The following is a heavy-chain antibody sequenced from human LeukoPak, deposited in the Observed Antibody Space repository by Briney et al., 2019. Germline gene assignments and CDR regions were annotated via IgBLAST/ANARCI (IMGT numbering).Heavy chain of an antibody. J-gene: IGHJ4*02. Sequence: GGSLRLSCAASGFTFSSYSMNWVRQAPGKGLEWVSSISSSSYIYYADSVKGRFTISRDNAKNSLYLQMNSLRAEDTAVYYCARDADTYYYDSSGYFGYWGQGTLVTVSS. V-gene: IGHV3-21*01. CDR1: GFTFSSYS. CDR2: ISSSSYI. CDR3: ARDADTYYYDSSGYFGY. D-gene: IGHD3-22*01.